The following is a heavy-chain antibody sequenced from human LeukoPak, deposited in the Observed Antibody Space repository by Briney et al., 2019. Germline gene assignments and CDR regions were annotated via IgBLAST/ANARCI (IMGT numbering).Heavy chain of an antibody. CDR2: ISTSSSYA. D-gene: IGHD2-15*01. CDR1: GFTFSDYY. V-gene: IGHV3-11*03. CDR3: ARAGYCSGGSCYNFDY. Sequence: GGSLRLSCAASGFTFSDYYMSWIRQAPGKGLEWVSYISTSSSYANYADSVKGRFTISRDNAKSSVYLQMNSLRAEDTAVYYCARAGYCSGGSCYNFDYWGQGTLVTVSS. J-gene: IGHJ4*02.